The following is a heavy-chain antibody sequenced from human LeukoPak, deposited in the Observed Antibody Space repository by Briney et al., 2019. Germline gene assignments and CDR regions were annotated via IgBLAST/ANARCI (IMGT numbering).Heavy chain of an antibody. CDR1: GYTFTSYG. V-gene: IGHV1-18*01. J-gene: IGHJ4*02. D-gene: IGHD5-12*01. CDR2: ISAYNRNT. Sequence: ASVKVSCKASGYTFTSYGISWVRQAPGQGLEWMGWISAYNRNTNYAQKLQGRVTMTTDTSTSTAYMELRSLRSDDTAVYYCARIEEYGVATPYWGQGTLVTVSS. CDR3: ARIEEYGVATPY.